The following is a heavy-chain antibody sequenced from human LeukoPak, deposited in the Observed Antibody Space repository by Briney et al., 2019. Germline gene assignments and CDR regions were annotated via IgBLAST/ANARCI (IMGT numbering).Heavy chain of an antibody. J-gene: IGHJ6*02. CDR3: ARNNFFYGDYVYYYYGMDV. CDR2: IYYSGST. Sequence: SETLSLTCTVSGGSISSYYWSWIRQPPGKGLEWIGYIYYSGSTNYNPSLKSRVTISVDTSKNQFSLKLSSVTAADTAVYYCARNNFFYGDYVYYYYGMDVWGQGTAVTVSS. D-gene: IGHD4-17*01. CDR1: GGSISSYY. V-gene: IGHV4-59*01.